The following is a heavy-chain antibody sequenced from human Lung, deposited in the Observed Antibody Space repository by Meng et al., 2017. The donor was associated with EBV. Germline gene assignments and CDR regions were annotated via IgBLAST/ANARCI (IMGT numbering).Heavy chain of an antibody. CDR1: EFTFSRYW. J-gene: IGHJ5*01. CDR3: SRDLAGSDDS. D-gene: IGHD1-14*01. Sequence: HLVGSGGALVPPGGSLRLSCAAAEFTFSRYWMHWVRQVPGEGLVWGSRTNEHGTITNYADAVKGRFTISRDNAKNTLYLQMNSLRAEDTGLYFCSRDLAGSDDSWGQGTLVTVSS. CDR2: TNEHGTIT. V-gene: IGHV3-74*01.